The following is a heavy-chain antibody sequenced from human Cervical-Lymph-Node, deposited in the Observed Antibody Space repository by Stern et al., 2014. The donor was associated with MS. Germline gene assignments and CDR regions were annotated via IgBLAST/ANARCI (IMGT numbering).Heavy chain of an antibody. CDR2: IYPADSDT. V-gene: IGHV5-51*01. Sequence: VQLLESGAELKKPGESLKISCRTSGYTFSNFWIGWVRQMPGKGLEWMGGIYPADSDTTYSPSFQGQVTISADESISTAYLQWRSLKASDTAMYYCVRRRDSAGYDTFDLWGQGTMLIVSS. CDR3: VRRRDSAGYDTFDL. CDR1: GYTFSNFW. D-gene: IGHD3-22*01. J-gene: IGHJ3*01.